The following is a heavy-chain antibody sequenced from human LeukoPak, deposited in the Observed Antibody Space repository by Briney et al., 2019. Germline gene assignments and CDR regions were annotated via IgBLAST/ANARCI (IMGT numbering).Heavy chain of an antibody. Sequence: PSETLSLTCTVSGGSIGSGSYYWSWIRQPAGKGLEWIGRIYTSGSTNYNPSLKSRVTISVDTSKNQFSLKLSSVTAADTAVYYCARDSLIVGATTDWGQGTLVTVSS. CDR1: GGSIGSGSYY. CDR3: ARDSLIVGATTD. D-gene: IGHD1-26*01. CDR2: IYTSGST. V-gene: IGHV4-61*02. J-gene: IGHJ4*02.